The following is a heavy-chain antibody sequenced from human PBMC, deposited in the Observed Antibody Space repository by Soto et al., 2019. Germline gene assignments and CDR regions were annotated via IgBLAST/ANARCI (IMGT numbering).Heavy chain of an antibody. J-gene: IGHJ4*02. D-gene: IGHD3-10*01. CDR3: ARAGFGELLPYYFDY. Sequence: ASVKVSFKASGGTFSSYAISWVRQAPGQGLEWMGGIIPIFGTANYAQKFQGRVTITADKSTSTAYMELSSLRSEDTAVYYCARAGFGELLPYYFDYWGQGTLVTVSS. CDR2: IIPIFGTA. V-gene: IGHV1-69*06. CDR1: GGTFSSYA.